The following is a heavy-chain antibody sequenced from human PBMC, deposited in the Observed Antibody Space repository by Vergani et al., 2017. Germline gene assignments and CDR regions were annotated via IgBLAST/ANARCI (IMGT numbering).Heavy chain of an antibody. CDR3: AKDWGKTTSEDV. Sequence: VQLVESGGGLVQPGGSLRLSCAASGFTFSSYGMHWVRQAPGKGLEWVAVISYDGSNKYYADSVKGRFTISRDNSKNTLYLQMNSLRAEDTAVYYCAKDWGKTTSEDVWGKGTTVTVSS. CDR1: GFTFSSYG. J-gene: IGHJ6*04. CDR2: ISYDGSNK. V-gene: IGHV3-30*18. D-gene: IGHD1-7*01.